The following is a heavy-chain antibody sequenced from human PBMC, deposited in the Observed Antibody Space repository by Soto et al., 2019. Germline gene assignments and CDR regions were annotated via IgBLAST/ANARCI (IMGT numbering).Heavy chain of an antibody. CDR3: AEGGGYDSSGYYFAFDI. CDR2: ISGSGGST. Sequence: GGSLRLSCAASGFTFSSYAMSWVRQAPGKGLEWVSAISGSGGSTYYADSVKGRFTISRDNSKNTLYLQMNSLRAEDTAVYYCAEGGGYDSSGYYFAFDIWGQGTMVTVSS. V-gene: IGHV3-23*01. D-gene: IGHD3-22*01. CDR1: GFTFSSYA. J-gene: IGHJ3*02.